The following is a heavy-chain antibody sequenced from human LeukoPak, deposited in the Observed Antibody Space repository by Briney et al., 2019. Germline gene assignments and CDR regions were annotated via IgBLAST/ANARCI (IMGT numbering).Heavy chain of an antibody. V-gene: IGHV3-21*01. D-gene: IGHD3-10*01. CDR1: GFTFSSYS. J-gene: IGHJ4*02. CDR3: ARGPRELYGSGSYYRY. CDR2: ISSSSSYI. Sequence: PGGSLRLSCAASGFTFSSYSMNWVRQAPGKGLEWVSSISSSSSYIYYADSVKGRFTISRDNAKNSLYLQMNSLRAEDTAVYYCARGPRELYGSGSYYRYWGQGTLVTVSS.